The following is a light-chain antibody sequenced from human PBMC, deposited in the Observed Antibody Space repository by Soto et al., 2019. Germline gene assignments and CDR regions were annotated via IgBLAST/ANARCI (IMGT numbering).Light chain of an antibody. V-gene: IGKV2-30*01. CDR3: MQGTHWPWK. Sequence: DVVMTQSPGSLPVTLGHPASISFRSSQSLVYSDGNIYLNWLQQRPGQSPRRLIYRVSNRDSGVPDRFSGSGSGTDFTLKISRVEAEDVGIYYCMQGTHWPWKFGQGTKVDIK. CDR2: RVS. J-gene: IGKJ1*01. CDR1: QSLVYSDGNIY.